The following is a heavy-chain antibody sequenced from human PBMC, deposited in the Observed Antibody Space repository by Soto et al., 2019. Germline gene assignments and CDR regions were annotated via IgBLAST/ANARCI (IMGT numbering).Heavy chain of an antibody. D-gene: IGHD6-19*01. CDR2: ISGSAGST. CDR3: AKQAGYSSDPFDY. J-gene: IGHJ4*02. CDR1: GFTFKNFA. Sequence: PGGSLRLSCAASGFTFKNFAMTWVRQAPGKGLEWVSAISGSAGSTYYADSVRGRFTISRDNSKNTLFLQMNSLRAEDTAVYYCAKQAGYSSDPFDYWGQGTLVTVSS. V-gene: IGHV3-23*01.